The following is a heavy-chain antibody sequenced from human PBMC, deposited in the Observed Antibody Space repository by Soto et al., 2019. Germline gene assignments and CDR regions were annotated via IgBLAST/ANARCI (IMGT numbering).Heavy chain of an antibody. CDR1: GFTFSSYG. D-gene: IGHD6-19*01. Sequence: GGSLRLSCAASGFTFSSYGMHWVRQAPGKGLEWVAVISYDGSNKYYADSVKGRFTISRDNSKNTLYLQMNSLRAEDTAVYYCAKDLSRAAGYWGQGTLVTVSS. J-gene: IGHJ4*02. CDR2: ISYDGSNK. CDR3: AKDLSRAAGY. V-gene: IGHV3-30*18.